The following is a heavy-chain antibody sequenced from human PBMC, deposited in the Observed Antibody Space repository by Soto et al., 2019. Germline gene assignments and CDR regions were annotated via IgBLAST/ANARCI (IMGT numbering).Heavy chain of an antibody. Sequence: QVQLVESGGGVVQPGRSLRLSCAASGFTFSSYGMHWVRQAPGKGLEWVAVIWYDGSNKYYADSVKGRFTISRDNSKNTLYLQMNSLRAEDTAVYYCARDTDGDYTFDYWGQGTLVTVSS. D-gene: IGHD4-17*01. CDR2: IWYDGSNK. CDR1: GFTFSSYG. CDR3: ARDTDGDYTFDY. V-gene: IGHV3-33*01. J-gene: IGHJ4*02.